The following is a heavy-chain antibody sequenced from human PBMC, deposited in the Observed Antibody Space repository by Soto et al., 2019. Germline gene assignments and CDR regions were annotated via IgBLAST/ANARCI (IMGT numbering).Heavy chain of an antibody. Sequence: EVQLLESGGGLVQPGGSLRLSCAASGFTFSSYAMTWVRQAPGKGLEWVSAISGSGGDTYYADSVKGRFTISRDNSKNTLYLQVNSLGGDDTAVYYCAKTKGYSSGCYEDYWGQGTLVTVSS. D-gene: IGHD6-19*01. CDR1: GFTFSSYA. J-gene: IGHJ4*02. CDR2: ISGSGGDT. CDR3: AKTKGYSSGCYEDY. V-gene: IGHV3-23*01.